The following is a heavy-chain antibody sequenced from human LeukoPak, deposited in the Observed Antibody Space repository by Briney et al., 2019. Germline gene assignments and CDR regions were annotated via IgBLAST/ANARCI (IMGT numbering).Heavy chain of an antibody. V-gene: IGHV5-51*01. J-gene: IGHJ4*02. D-gene: IGHD6-19*01. CDR2: IYLGDSDT. Sequence: GESLQISCKGSGYSVTSYWIGWVRQMPGKGLEGMGIIYLGDSDTRYSPSFQGQVTISADKSISTAYLQWSSLKASDTAMYYCARHPQYTSGWPFDYWGQGTLVTVSS. CDR1: GYSVTSYW. CDR3: ARHPQYTSGWPFDY.